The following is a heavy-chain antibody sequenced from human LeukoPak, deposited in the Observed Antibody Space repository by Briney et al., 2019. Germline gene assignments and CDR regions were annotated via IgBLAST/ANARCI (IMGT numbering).Heavy chain of an antibody. CDR3: ARFSRGYSGYDTSLWDY. CDR1: GYTFTSYA. Sequence: ASVKVSCKASGYTFTSYAMNWMRQAPGQGLEWMGWINTNTGNPTYAQGFTGRFVFSLDTSVSTAYLQISSLKAEDTAVYYCARFSRGYSGYDTSLWDYWGQGTLVTVSS. D-gene: IGHD5-12*01. J-gene: IGHJ4*02. V-gene: IGHV7-4-1*02. CDR2: INTNTGNP.